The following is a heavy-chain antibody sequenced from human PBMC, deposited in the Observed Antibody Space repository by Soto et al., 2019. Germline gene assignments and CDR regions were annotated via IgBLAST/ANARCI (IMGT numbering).Heavy chain of an antibody. CDR2: VIPMFNRP. CDR1: GGTFSSYA. Sequence: QVQLVQSVAEVKKPGSSVKVSCKASGGTFSSYAISWVRQAPGQWLEWMGGVIPMFNRPHSARKFQGRVTIPADESTSTAYMDLSSLRSEDTAVYYCARGQFHHVSNYYYALDVWGQGTTVTVSS. CDR3: ARGQFHHVSNYYYALDV. V-gene: IGHV1-69*01. J-gene: IGHJ6*02.